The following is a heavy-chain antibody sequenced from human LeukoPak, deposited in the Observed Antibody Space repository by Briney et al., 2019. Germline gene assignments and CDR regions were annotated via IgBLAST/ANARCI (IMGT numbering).Heavy chain of an antibody. D-gene: IGHD4-11*01. J-gene: IGHJ4*02. CDR1: GFGFSNDC. V-gene: IGHV3-7*01. CDR3: ARDRGYSNLDY. CDR2: RNEGGCEE. Sequence: GGSLRLSCAASGFGFSNDCLCWGRQAPGEGLVWVENRNEGGCEENFVDPVKGRFNNSRNNPQDSLYLQMNGLRAEDTAVYYCARDRGYSNLDYWGQGTLLTVSS.